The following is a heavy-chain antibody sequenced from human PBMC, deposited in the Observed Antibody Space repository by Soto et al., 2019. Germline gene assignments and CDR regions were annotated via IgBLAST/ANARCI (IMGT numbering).Heavy chain of an antibody. CDR3: ARRYGSAFDI. V-gene: IGHV4-59*01. J-gene: IGHJ3*02. CDR2: IYYSGST. Sequence: SETLSLTCTVSGGSISSYYWSWIRQPPGKGLEWIGYIYYSGSTNYNPSLKSRVTISVDTSKNQFSLKLSSVTAADTAVDYCARRYGSAFDIWGQGTMVPVSS. D-gene: IGHD3-10*01. CDR1: GGSISSYY.